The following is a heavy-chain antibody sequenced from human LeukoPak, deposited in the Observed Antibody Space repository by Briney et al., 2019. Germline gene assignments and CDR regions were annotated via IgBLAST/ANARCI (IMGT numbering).Heavy chain of an antibody. Sequence: ASVKVSCKASGYTFTGYYMHWVRQAPGQGLEWMGWINPNSGGTNYAQKFQGRVTMTRDTSISTAYMELSRLRSDDTAVYYCARDSTRWRRKRGADAFDIWGQGTMVTVSS. J-gene: IGHJ3*02. D-gene: IGHD6-25*01. V-gene: IGHV1-2*02. CDR3: ARDSTRWRRKRGADAFDI. CDR1: GYTFTGYY. CDR2: INPNSGGT.